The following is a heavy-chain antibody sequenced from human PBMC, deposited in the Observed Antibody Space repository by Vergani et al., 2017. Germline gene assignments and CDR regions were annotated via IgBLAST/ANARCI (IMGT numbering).Heavy chain of an antibody. CDR1: GGSISSSSYY. CDR2: IYYSGST. J-gene: IGHJ5*02. D-gene: IGHD2-2*01. Sequence: QLQLQESGPGLVKPSETLSLTCTVSGGSISSSSYYWGWIRQPPGKGLEWIGSIYYSGSTYYNPSLKSRVTISVDTSKNQFSLKLSSVTAADTAVYYCARPNNPIVVVPAAMGGWFDPWGQGTLVTVSS. V-gene: IGHV4-39*01. CDR3: ARPNNPIVVVPAAMGGWFDP.